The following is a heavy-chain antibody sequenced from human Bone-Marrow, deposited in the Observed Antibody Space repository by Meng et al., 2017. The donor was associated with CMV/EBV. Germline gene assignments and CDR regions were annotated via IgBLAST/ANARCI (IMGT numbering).Heavy chain of an antibody. D-gene: IGHD3-22*01. V-gene: IGHV5-51*01. J-gene: IGHJ4*02. Sequence: KVSCKGSGYSFSSYWIAWVRQMPGKGLEWMGIIYPGDSDTRYRPSFQGQVTISADKSISTAYLQWRSLKASDTAMYYCARSHPYYYDSSGLYEFDYWGQGTLVTVSS. CDR3: ARSHPYYYDSSGLYEFDY. CDR2: IYPGDSDT. CDR1: GYSFSSYW.